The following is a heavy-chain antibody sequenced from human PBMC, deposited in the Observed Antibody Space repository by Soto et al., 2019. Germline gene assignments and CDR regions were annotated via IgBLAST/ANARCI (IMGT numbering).Heavy chain of an antibody. CDR2: INHSGST. V-gene: IGHV4-34*01. CDR3: ARGRLPLGIAATSGGFDY. J-gene: IGHJ4*02. Sequence: SETLSLTCAVYGGSFSGYYWSWIRQPPGKGLEWIGEINHSGSTNYNPSLKSRVTISVDTSKNQFSLKLSSVTAADTAVYYCARGRLPLGIAATSGGFDYWGQGTLVTVSS. D-gene: IGHD6-25*01. CDR1: GGSFSGYY.